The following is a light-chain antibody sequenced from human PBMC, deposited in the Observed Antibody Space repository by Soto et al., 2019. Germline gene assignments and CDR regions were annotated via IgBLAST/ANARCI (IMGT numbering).Light chain of an antibody. CDR1: QGIRND. V-gene: IGKV1-17*01. Sequence: DIQMTQSPSSLAASVGDRVTITCRASQGIRNDLGWYQQKPGKAPKLLIYVVSSLQSVVPLRFSGSESVTELARKVSGLQPEDVELYYCLPSNSYPQTFGQGTPGEIK. J-gene: IGKJ1*01. CDR2: VVS. CDR3: LPSNSYPQT.